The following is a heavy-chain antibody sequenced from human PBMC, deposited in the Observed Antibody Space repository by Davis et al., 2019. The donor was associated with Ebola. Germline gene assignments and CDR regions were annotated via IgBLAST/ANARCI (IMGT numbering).Heavy chain of an antibody. CDR2: INPSGGTT. J-gene: IGHJ4*02. Sequence: AASVHVSCKTSGYTFSGYALSWVRQAPGQGLEWMGLINPSGGTTSYAQKFQGRVTMTRDTSTSTVYMELISLRSEDTAVYYCASPGIAAGAPRYWGQGTLVTVSS. CDR1: GYTFSGYA. CDR3: ASPGIAAGAPRY. V-gene: IGHV1-46*01. D-gene: IGHD6-13*01.